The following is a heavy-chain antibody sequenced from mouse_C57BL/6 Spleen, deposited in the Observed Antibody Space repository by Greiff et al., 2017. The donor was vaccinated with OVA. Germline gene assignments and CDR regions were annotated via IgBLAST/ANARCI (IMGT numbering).Heavy chain of an antibody. Sequence: QVQLQQPGAELVMPGASVKLSCKASGYTFTSYWMHWVKQRPGQGLEWIGEIDPSDSYTNYNQKFKGKSTLTVDKSSSTAYMQHSSLTSEDSAVYYCARRGSYTGAMDYWGQGTSVTVSS. CDR2: IDPSDSYT. V-gene: IGHV1-69*01. CDR1: GYTFTSYW. CDR3: ARRGSYTGAMDY. J-gene: IGHJ4*01.